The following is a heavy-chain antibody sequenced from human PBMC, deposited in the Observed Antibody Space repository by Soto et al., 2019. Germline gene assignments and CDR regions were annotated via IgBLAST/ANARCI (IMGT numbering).Heavy chain of an antibody. D-gene: IGHD1-1*01. V-gene: IGHV3-15*01. CDR2: IKTKPDDGTM. Sequence: GGSLRLSCAASGLIFSDVWMTWVRQAPGKGLEWVGRIKTKPDDGTMDYAAPVRGRFTISRDDSKNTLYLQMTSLTPDDTGVYYCTTSNLGVDFWGPGTLVTVSS. CDR1: GLIFSDVW. CDR3: TTSNLGVDF. J-gene: IGHJ4*02.